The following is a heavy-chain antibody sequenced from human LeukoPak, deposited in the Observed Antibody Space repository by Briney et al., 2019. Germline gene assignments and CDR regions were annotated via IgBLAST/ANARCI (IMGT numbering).Heavy chain of an antibody. V-gene: IGHV3-30-3*01. CDR2: ITYDGSNK. J-gene: IGHJ4*02. CDR3: ARAPNLHFDY. CDR1: GFTFSSYA. Sequence: GGSLRLSCAASGFTFSSYAVHWVRQAPGKGLEWVALITYDGSNKYYADSVKGRFTISRDNSKNTLYLQMNSLRVEDTAVYYCARAPNLHFDYWGQGTLVTVSS.